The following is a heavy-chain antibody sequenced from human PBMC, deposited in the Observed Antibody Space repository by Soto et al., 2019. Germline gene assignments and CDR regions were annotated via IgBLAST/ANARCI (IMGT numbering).Heavy chain of an antibody. CDR3: ARGSRGYSGYDYGYFQH. V-gene: IGHV4-30-2*01. Sequence: QLQLQESGSGLVKPSQTLSLTCAVSGGSISSGGYSWSWIRQPPGKGLEWIGYMYHSGSTYYNPSLKRRVTISVDRSKNQFSLKLSSVTAADTAVYYCARGSRGYSGYDYGYFQHWGQGTLVTVSS. CDR1: GGSISSGGYS. J-gene: IGHJ1*01. D-gene: IGHD5-12*01. CDR2: MYHSGST.